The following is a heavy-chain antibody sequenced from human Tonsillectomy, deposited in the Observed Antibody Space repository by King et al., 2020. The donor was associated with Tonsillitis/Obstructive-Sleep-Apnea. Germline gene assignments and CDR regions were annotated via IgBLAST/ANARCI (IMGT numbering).Heavy chain of an antibody. D-gene: IGHD1-26*01. CDR3: ARASVGGLSYFFEY. J-gene: IGHJ4*02. CDR1: GFTFSNYW. Sequence: QLVQSGGGLVQPGGSLRLSCAASGFTFSNYWMSWVRQAPGKGLEWVANINQDESEKYYVDSVKGRFTISRDNTKNSLYLQMISLRAEDTAVYYCARASVGGLSYFFEYWGQGILVTVSS. CDR2: INQDESEK. V-gene: IGHV3-7*01.